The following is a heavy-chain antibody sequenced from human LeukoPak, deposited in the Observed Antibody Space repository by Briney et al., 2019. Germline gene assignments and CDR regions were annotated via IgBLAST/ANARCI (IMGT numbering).Heavy chain of an antibody. CDR1: GYSFTSYW. D-gene: IGHD6-13*01. V-gene: IGHV5-51*01. CDR3: ARGGTYSTSYSGY. CDR2: IYPGDSNT. Sequence: GESLKISCKGSGYSFTSYWIGWVRQMPGKGLEWMGIIYPGDSNTKYSPSVQGQVTISADKSISTAYLQWSSLKASDSAMYYCARGGTYSTSYSGYWGQGTLVTVSS. J-gene: IGHJ4*02.